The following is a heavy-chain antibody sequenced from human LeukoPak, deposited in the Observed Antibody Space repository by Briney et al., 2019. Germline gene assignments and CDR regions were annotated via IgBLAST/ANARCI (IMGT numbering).Heavy chain of an antibody. CDR1: GYSFTTYW. D-gene: IGHD2-21*02. J-gene: IGHJ4*02. V-gene: IGHV5-51*01. CDR2: IYPGDSDT. Sequence: GESLKISCKSSGYSFTTYWIGWVRQMPGKGLECMGIIYPGDSDTRYSPSFQSQVTISADKSISTAYLQWSSLKASDTAMYYCARQRDLVTDRSLDYWGQGTLVTVSS. CDR3: ARQRDLVTDRSLDY.